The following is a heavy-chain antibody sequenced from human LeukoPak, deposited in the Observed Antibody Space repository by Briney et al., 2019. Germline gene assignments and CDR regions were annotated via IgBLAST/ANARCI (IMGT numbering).Heavy chain of an antibody. D-gene: IGHD2-8*01. Sequence: SETLSLTCTVSGGSISSYYWSWIRQPPGKGLEWIGYIYYSGTTDYNPPLKSRVTISVDTSKNQFSLKLSSVTAADTAVYYCATRGTKYYYYGLDVWGQGTTVTVSS. V-gene: IGHV4-59*01. CDR1: GGSISSYY. J-gene: IGHJ6*02. CDR2: IYYSGTT. CDR3: ATRGTKYYYYGLDV.